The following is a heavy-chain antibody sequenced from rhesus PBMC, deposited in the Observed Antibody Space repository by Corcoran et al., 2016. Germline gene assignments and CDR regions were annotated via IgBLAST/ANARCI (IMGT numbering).Heavy chain of an antibody. CDR2: IYSNSDST. V-gene: IGHV4S12*01. J-gene: IGHJ4*01. Sequence: QVQLQESGPGMVKPSETLSLTCAVSGGSISSGYYYWTWIHQTPGTGLEWIGGIYSNSDSTTYNPSIKSRVIISKDASENQFSLRLNSVTAADTAVYFCARNLGYWGQGVLVTVSS. CDR1: GGSISSGYYY. CDR3: ARNLGY.